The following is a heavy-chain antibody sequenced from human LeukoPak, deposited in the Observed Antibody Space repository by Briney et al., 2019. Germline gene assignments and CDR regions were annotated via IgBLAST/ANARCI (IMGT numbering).Heavy chain of an antibody. D-gene: IGHD6-19*01. Sequence: GGSLRLSCAASRFTFSNAWMSWVRQAPGKGLEWVGRIKSKTDGGTIDYAAPVKGRFIISRDDSKNTLYLQMNSLKTEDTAVYYCARWYSSGWSGWFDPWGQGTLVTVSS. CDR2: IKSKTDGGTI. CDR1: RFTFSNAW. V-gene: IGHV3-15*01. J-gene: IGHJ5*02. CDR3: ARWYSSGWSGWFDP.